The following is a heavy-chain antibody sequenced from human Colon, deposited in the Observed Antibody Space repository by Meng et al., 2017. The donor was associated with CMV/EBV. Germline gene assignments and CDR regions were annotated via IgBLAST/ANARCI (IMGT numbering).Heavy chain of an antibody. CDR1: GFFFGVHW. J-gene: IGHJ4*02. CDR3: VRGPDRDFSGYDFLL. Sequence: GGSLRLSCAGSGFFFGVHWMNWVRQVPGKGLEWVANINRDGSQIYYGDSVKGRFTISRDNAEKSLFLEMKSLRVDDTAVYYCVRGPDRDFSGYDFLLWGQGTLVTVSS. D-gene: IGHD5-12*01. CDR2: INRDGSQI. V-gene: IGHV3-7*01.